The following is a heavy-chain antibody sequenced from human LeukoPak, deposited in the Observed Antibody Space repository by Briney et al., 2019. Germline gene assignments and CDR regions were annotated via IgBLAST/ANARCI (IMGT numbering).Heavy chain of an antibody. V-gene: IGHV5-51*01. CDR1: GYSFTSYW. J-gene: IGHJ4*02. Sequence: GESLKISCQGSGYSFTSYWIGWVRQMPGKGLEWMGIIYPSDSDTKYSPSFQGQVTISADRSISTAYLQWSSLKASDTAMYYCARQPNSGSYVDYWGQGTLVTVSS. D-gene: IGHD1-26*01. CDR2: IYPSDSDT. CDR3: ARQPNSGSYVDY.